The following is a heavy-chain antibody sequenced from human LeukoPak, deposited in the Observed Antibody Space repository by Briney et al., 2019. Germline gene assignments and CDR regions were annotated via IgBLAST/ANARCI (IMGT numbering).Heavy chain of an antibody. CDR3: ARQGSGIFDY. D-gene: IGHD2-15*01. CDR1: GYSFTNYW. Sequence: LGESLKISCQGSGYSFTNYWIGWVRQLPGKGLEWRGIIYPDDSDNRYSPSFQGQVTISADKSMNTAYLQWSGLKASDTAMYYCARQGSGIFDYWGQGTLVTVSS. V-gene: IGHV5-51*01. CDR2: IYPDDSDN. J-gene: IGHJ4*02.